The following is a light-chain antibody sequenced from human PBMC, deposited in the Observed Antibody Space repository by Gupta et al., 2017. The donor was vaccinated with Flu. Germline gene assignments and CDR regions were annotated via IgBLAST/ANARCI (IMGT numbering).Light chain of an antibody. CDR3: DSQPSSSNHWL. V-gene: IGLV3-19*01. Sequence: EKTFRTTCPGARVGYDYENWYHQKAEQAPVLFIYDKDRRPSGIPERFSGDSSGTTVSLTITGAQAEDEADYYCDSQPSSSNHWLFGGGTKLTVL. CDR1: RVGYDY. J-gene: IGLJ3*02. CDR2: DKD.